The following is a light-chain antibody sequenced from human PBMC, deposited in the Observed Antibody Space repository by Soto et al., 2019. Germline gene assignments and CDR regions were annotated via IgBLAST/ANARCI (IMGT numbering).Light chain of an antibody. V-gene: IGLV1-40*01. CDR1: SSNIGAGYD. CDR2: GNS. CDR3: QSYDSSLSAL. Sequence: CTGXSSNIGAGYDVHWYQQLPGTAPKLLIYGNSNRPSGVPDRFSGSKSGTSASLAITGLQAEDEADYYCQSYDSSLSALFGGGTKLTVL. J-gene: IGLJ3*02.